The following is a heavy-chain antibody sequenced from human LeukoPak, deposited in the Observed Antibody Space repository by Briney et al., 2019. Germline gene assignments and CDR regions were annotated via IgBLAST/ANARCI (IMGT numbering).Heavy chain of an antibody. J-gene: IGHJ6*02. Sequence: GASVKGSSEASGYTCSGSYIYRARHAPRQRLEWMGWIIPNSGDTHYAQNFQGRVTMTSGAAITTAYMQWSILRCDDTGVYYCARGFYGMDVGGQGTTVTVSS. CDR1: GYTCSGSY. V-gene: IGHV1-2*02. CDR3: ARGFYGMDV. CDR2: IIPNSGDT.